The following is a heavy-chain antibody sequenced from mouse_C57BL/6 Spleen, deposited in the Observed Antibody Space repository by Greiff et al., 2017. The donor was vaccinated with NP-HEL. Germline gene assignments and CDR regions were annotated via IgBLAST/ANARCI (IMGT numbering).Heavy chain of an antibody. Sequence: QVQLQQSGAELVRPGSSVKLSCKASGYTFTSYWMHWVKQRPIQGLEWIGNIDPSDSETHYNQKFKDKATLTVDKSSSTAYMQLSSLTSEDSAVYYCARRGYDYDWYFDVWGTGTTVTVSS. J-gene: IGHJ1*03. CDR3: ARRGYDYDWYFDV. CDR2: IDPSDSET. CDR1: GYTFTSYW. V-gene: IGHV1-52*01. D-gene: IGHD2-4*01.